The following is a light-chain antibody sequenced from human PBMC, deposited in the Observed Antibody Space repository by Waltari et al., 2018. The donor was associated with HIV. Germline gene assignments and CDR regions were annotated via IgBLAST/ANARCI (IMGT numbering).Light chain of an antibody. Sequence: EIVMTQSPATLSVSPGERASLSCRASQGVDNDLAWFQQKPGQPPRLLIFGASTRATGIPARFRGSGSGTDFTLTISGLQSEDFGIYYCQQYYNWPLWTFGQGTRVEIK. CDR3: QQYYNWPLWT. CDR1: QGVDND. V-gene: IGKV3-15*01. CDR2: GAS. J-gene: IGKJ1*01.